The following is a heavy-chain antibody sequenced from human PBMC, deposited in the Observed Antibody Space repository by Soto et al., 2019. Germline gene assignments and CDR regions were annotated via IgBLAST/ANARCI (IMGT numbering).Heavy chain of an antibody. J-gene: IGHJ5*02. V-gene: IGHV3-30*18. D-gene: IGHD6-13*01. CDR3: AKGPWAAGIYWFDP. Sequence: GGSLRLSCAASGFTFSSYGMHWVRQAPGKGLEWVAVISYDGSNKYYADSVKGRFTTSRDNSKNTLYLQMNSLRAEDTAVYYCAKGPWAAGIYWFDPWGQGTLVTVSS. CDR1: GFTFSSYG. CDR2: ISYDGSNK.